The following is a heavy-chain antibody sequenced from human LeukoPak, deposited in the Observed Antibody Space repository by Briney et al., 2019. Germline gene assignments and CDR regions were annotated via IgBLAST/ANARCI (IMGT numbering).Heavy chain of an antibody. CDR2: ISYDGSNK. V-gene: IGHV3-30*03. Sequence: PGGSLRLSCAASGFTFSSYGMHWVRQAPGKGLEWVAVISYDGSNKYYADSVKGRFTISRDNSKNTLYLQMKSLRAEDTTVYYCARDMGYSGSWPGYFDYWGQGVLVTVSS. CDR1: GFTFSSYG. CDR3: ARDMGYSGSWPGYFDY. J-gene: IGHJ4*02. D-gene: IGHD1-26*01.